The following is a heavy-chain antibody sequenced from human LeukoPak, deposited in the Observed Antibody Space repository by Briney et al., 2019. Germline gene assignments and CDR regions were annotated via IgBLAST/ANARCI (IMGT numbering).Heavy chain of an antibody. J-gene: IGHJ4*02. CDR3: ARVSPDYDFWSGHKENFDY. CDR1: GYTFTVYY. Sequence: ASVKVSCKASGYTFTVYYIHWVRQAPGQGLEWMGWINPNSGGTNYAQKFQGRVTMTRDTSISTAYMELSRLRSDDTAVYYCARVSPDYDFWSGHKENFDYWGQGTLVTVSS. V-gene: IGHV1-2*02. D-gene: IGHD3-3*01. CDR2: INPNSGGT.